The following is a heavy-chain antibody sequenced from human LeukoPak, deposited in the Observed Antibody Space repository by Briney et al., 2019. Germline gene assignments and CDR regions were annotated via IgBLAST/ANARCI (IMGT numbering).Heavy chain of an antibody. J-gene: IGHJ3*02. CDR3: SGSHNVNAFDI. CDR2: ISSNGGST. Sequence: GGSLRLSCAASGFTFSSYAMHWVRQAPGKGLEYVSAISSNGGSTYYANSVKGRFTISRDNSKNTLYLQMNSLRGEDTAVYYCSGSHNVNAFDIWGQGTMVTVSS. CDR1: GFTFSSYA. V-gene: IGHV3-64*01. D-gene: IGHD1-26*01.